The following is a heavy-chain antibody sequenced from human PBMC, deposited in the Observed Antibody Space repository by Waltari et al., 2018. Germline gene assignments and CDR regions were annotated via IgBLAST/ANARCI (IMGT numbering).Heavy chain of an antibody. D-gene: IGHD3-10*01. CDR1: GFPFIMYD. V-gene: IGHV3-48*03. CDR3: ARDGGVPGLDV. J-gene: IGHJ6*04. Sequence: EEKVVESGGGWVQPGGSLRLSCTASGFPFIMYDMAWVRQAPGKGLEWVSYINNIGTTKYDADSVKGRFTISRDDAKSVLYLELNSLRVEDSAVYYCARDGGVPGLDVWGRGTTVTVSS. CDR2: INNIGTTK.